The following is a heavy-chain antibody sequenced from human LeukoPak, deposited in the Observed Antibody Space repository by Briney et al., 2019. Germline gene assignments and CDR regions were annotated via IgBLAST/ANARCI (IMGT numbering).Heavy chain of an antibody. CDR3: AKGREQLLDEAYYFDY. CDR1: GFTFSSYA. V-gene: IGHV3-23*01. CDR2: IGGSGGDT. Sequence: PGGSLRLSCAASGFTFSSYAMGWVRQAPGKGLEWVSGIGGSGGDTYYADSVKGRFTISRDNSKNILYLQMNNLRAEDTAICYCAKGREQLLDEAYYFDYWGQGTLVTVSS. J-gene: IGHJ4*02. D-gene: IGHD1-26*01.